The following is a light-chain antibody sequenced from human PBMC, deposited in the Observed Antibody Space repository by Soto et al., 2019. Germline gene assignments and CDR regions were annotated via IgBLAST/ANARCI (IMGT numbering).Light chain of an antibody. CDR1: NSDVGGYNF. J-gene: IGLJ1*01. V-gene: IGLV2-14*01. CDR3: SSYTSSSTLV. Sequence: QSALTQPAFVSGSPGQSITISCTGTNSDVGGYNFVSWYQQHPGKVPKLMIYDVTNRPSGVSNRFSGSKSGNTASLTISGLQAEDEADYYRSSYTSSSTLVFGTGTKLTVL. CDR2: DVT.